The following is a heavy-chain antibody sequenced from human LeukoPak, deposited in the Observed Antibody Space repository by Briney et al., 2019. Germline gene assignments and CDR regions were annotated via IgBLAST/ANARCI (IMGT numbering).Heavy chain of an antibody. V-gene: IGHV4-31*03. CDR2: ISYGGST. CDR1: GASITRGGYY. CDR3: ARDQYHELFDY. Sequence: PLQTMSLTCTVSGASITRGGYYWSWIRQHPGKGLEWIGYISYGGSTYYNPSPKSRVTISVDTSKNQFSLKLSSVTAADTAVYYCARDQYHELFDYWGQGTLVADSS. J-gene: IGHJ4*02. D-gene: IGHD2-2*01.